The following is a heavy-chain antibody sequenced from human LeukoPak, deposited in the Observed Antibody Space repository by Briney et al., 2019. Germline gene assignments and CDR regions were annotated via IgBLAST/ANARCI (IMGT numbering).Heavy chain of an antibody. CDR1: GFTFSSYS. CDR2: ISSSSSYI. Sequence: GGSLRLSCAASGFTFSSYSMNWVRQAPGKGLEWVSSISSSSSYIYYADSVKGRFTISRDNAKNSLYLQMNGLRAEDTAVYYCARGNIPGSYYYYGMDVWAKGPRSPSP. V-gene: IGHV3-21*01. D-gene: IGHD2-2*01. CDR3: ARGNIPGSYYYYGMDV. J-gene: IGHJ6*02.